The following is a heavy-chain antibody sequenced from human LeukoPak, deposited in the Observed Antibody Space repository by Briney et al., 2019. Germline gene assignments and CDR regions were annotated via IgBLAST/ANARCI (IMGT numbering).Heavy chain of an antibody. Sequence: GGSLRLSCAASGFTFSSYGMQWVRQAPGKGLEWVAVISYDGSNKYYADSVKGRFTISRDNSKNTLYLQMNSLRAEDTAVYYCAKVRIAAATYYYYGMDVWGQGTTVTVSS. J-gene: IGHJ6*02. CDR2: ISYDGSNK. V-gene: IGHV3-30*18. D-gene: IGHD6-13*01. CDR3: AKVRIAAATYYYYGMDV. CDR1: GFTFSSYG.